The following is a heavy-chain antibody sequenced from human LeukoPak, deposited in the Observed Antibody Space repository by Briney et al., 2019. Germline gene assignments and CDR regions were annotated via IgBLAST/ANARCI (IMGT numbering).Heavy chain of an antibody. J-gene: IGHJ4*02. V-gene: IGHV1-2*02. CDR3: ARVDLLLWFGELPQYYFDY. CDR2: INPNSGGT. Sequence: ASVKVSCKASGYTFTGYYMHWVRQAPGQGLEWMGWINPNSGGTNYAQKFQGRVTMTRDTSISTAYMELSRLRSDDTAVYYCARVDLLLWFGELPQYYFDYWGQGTLVTVSS. CDR1: GYTFTGYY. D-gene: IGHD3-10*01.